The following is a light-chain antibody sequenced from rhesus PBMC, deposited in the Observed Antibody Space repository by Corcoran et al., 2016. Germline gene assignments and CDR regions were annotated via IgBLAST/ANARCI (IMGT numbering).Light chain of an antibody. Sequence: DIQMTQSPSSLSASVGDRVTITCRASENVNNYLNWYQQKPGKAPKLLIYKASTLPSGVPSRFSGSGAGSDYTFTISSLQPEDVATYYCQHGYGTPHSFGQGTKVEIK. CDR3: QHGYGTPHS. CDR2: KAS. J-gene: IGKJ2*01. CDR1: ENVNNY. V-gene: IGKV1-74*01.